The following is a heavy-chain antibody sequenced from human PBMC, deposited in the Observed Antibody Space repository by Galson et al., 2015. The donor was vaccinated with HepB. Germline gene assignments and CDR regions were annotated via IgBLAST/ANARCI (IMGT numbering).Heavy chain of an antibody. CDR3: AILSGGGY. D-gene: IGHD2-8*02. CDR2: IHSDGIRT. CDR1: KFTVTAYW. Sequence: SLRLSCAAPKFTVTAYWMHWVRRAPGKGLVWVSSIHSDGIRTNYADSVKGRFTISRGNAKNTLYLQMNSLRAEDTAAYYCAILSGGGYWGQGTLVTVSS. J-gene: IGHJ4*02. V-gene: IGHV3-74*01.